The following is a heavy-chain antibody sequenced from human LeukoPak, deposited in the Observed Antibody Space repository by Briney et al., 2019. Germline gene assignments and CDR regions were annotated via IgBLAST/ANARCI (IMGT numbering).Heavy chain of an antibody. CDR3: AKDGGLWVSAHWGDS. Sequence: GGSLRLSCAAAGFIFGRYSMSWVRQAAGKGLEWVSVITGRGKNTYYAGSVKGPLTMSQEHSQHTVYLQMNSLRAEDTAVYYCAKDGGLWVSAHWGDSWGRGPLVTVSS. CDR1: GFIFGRYS. J-gene: IGHJ4*02. CDR2: ITGRGKNT. D-gene: IGHD7-27*01. V-gene: IGHV3-23*01.